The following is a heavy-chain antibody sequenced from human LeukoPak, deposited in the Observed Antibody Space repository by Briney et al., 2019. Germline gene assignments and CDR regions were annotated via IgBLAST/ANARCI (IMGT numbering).Heavy chain of an antibody. J-gene: IGHJ4*02. Sequence: SETLSLTCTVSGGSISSYYWSWIRQPAGKGLEWIGRIYTSGSTNYNPSLKSRVTMSVDTSKNQFSLKLSSVTAADTAVYYCARGDTPRRDRGDLFDYWGQGTLATVSS. D-gene: IGHD3-10*01. CDR1: GGSISSYY. V-gene: IGHV4-4*07. CDR2: IYTSGST. CDR3: ARGDTPRRDRGDLFDY.